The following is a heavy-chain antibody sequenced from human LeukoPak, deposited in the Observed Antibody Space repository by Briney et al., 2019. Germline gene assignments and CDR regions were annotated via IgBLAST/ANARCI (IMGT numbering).Heavy chain of an antibody. CDR3: ARADKIYGVNAFDI. CDR2: IYYSGST. J-gene: IGHJ3*02. Sequence: SETLSLTCTVPGGSISSYYWSWIRQPPGKGLEWIGYIYYSGSTNYNPSLKSRVTISVDTSKNQFSLKLSSVTAADTAVYYCARADKIYGVNAFDIWGQGTMVTVSS. D-gene: IGHD3-3*01. V-gene: IGHV4-59*01. CDR1: GGSISSYY.